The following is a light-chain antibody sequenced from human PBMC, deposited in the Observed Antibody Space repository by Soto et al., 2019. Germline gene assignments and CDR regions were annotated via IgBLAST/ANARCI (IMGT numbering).Light chain of an antibody. CDR1: QSVSSD. J-gene: IGKJ2*01. V-gene: IGKV3-15*01. CDR3: HQYNNWPPYT. CDR2: GAS. Sequence: EIVMTQSPATLSVSPGXRVTLSCRASQSVSSDLAWYQQKPGQAPRLLIYGASTRATGIPARFSGSGSGTDFTLAISSLQSEDFAIYYCHQYNNWPPYTFGQGTKVDIK.